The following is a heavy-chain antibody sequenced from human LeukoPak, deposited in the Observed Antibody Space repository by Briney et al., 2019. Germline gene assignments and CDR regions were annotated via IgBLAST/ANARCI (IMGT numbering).Heavy chain of an antibody. J-gene: IGHJ6*03. CDR2: IYPGDSDT. D-gene: IGHD5-12*01. CDR3: ARARGYSGSRSPYYCYYMDV. Sequence: GESLKISCKGSGYSFTSYWIGWVRQMPGKGLEWMGIIYPGDSDTRYSPSFQGQVTISADKSISTAYLQWSSLKASDTAIYYCARARGYSGSRSPYYCYYMDVWGKGTTVTVSS. V-gene: IGHV5-51*01. CDR1: GYSFTSYW.